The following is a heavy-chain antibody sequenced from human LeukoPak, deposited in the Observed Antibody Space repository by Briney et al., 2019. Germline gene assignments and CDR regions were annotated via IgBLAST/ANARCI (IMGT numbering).Heavy chain of an antibody. V-gene: IGHV3-7*03. Sequence: GGSLRLSCGASGFTFRTSWMNWVRQAPGKGLEWVASINPDGSEKYSVDSVKGRFTISRDSSKNTLFLQMNRLRPEDAAVYYCAKAPVTTCRGAFCYPFDYWGLGTLVTVSS. J-gene: IGHJ4*02. CDR3: AKAPVTTCRGAFCYPFDY. CDR2: INPDGSEK. CDR1: GFTFRTSW. D-gene: IGHD2-15*01.